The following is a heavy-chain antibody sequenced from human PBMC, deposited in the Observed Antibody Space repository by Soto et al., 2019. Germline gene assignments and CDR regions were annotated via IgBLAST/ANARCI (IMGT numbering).Heavy chain of an antibody. CDR2: ITPIFETS. CDR1: GDDFSNFG. Sequence: QVHLVQSGAEVKKPGSSVRVSCNPSGDDFSNFGFSWVRQAPGQGLEWLGGITPIFETSNYAPTFRGRLTLTADKSTRTIFMELRNLRYEDTAIYYCVRGGDCSFSHCYGIDVWGQGTTVTVSS. V-gene: IGHV1-69*06. J-gene: IGHJ6*02. D-gene: IGHD3-16*01. CDR3: VRGGDCSFSHCYGIDV.